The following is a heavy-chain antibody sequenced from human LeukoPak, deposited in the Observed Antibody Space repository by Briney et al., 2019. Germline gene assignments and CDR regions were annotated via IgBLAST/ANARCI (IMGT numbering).Heavy chain of an antibody. V-gene: IGHV3-74*01. Sequence: GGSLRLSCAASGFTFSKYWMLWVRQAPGKGLDSVSRINTDGTVITYADSVKGRFTVSRDNADNTMFLQMNSVRDEDTAVYYCATKQWLAPPPDSWGQGTPVTVSS. CDR2: INTDGTVI. J-gene: IGHJ4*02. CDR1: GFTFSKYW. D-gene: IGHD6-19*01. CDR3: ATKQWLAPPPDS.